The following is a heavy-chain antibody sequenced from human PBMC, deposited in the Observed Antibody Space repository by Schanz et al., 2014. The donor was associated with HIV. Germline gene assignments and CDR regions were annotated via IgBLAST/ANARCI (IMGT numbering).Heavy chain of an antibody. V-gene: IGHV3-9*01. Sequence: EVQLVESGGGLVQPGRSLRLSCAASGFTFDDYAMHWVRQAPGKGLEWVSGITWNSGSKGYADSVKGRFTISRDNAKTFLYLQMNSLRAEDTALYYCAKDMGSGSYEAFDIWGQGTMVTVSS. D-gene: IGHD1-26*01. J-gene: IGHJ3*02. CDR3: AKDMGSGSYEAFDI. CDR2: ITWNSGSK. CDR1: GFTFDDYA.